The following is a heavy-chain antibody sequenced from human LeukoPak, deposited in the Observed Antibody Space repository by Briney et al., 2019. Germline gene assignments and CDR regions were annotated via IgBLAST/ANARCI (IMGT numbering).Heavy chain of an antibody. J-gene: IGHJ3*02. Sequence: TGGSLRLSCAASGFTFSSYEMNWVRQAPGKGLEWVSYISSSGSTIYYADSVKGRFTISRDNAKNSLYLQMNSLRAEDTAVYYCARQYSSGWYGGMVAFDIWGQGTMVTVSS. CDR1: GFTFSSYE. CDR2: ISSSGSTI. V-gene: IGHV3-48*03. CDR3: ARQYSSGWYGGMVAFDI. D-gene: IGHD6-19*01.